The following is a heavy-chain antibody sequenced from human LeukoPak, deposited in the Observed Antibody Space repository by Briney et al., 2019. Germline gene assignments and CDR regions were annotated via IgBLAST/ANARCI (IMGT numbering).Heavy chain of an antibody. CDR3: ARVSYGDYDD. V-gene: IGHV3-66*01. D-gene: IGHD4-17*01. CDR2: IYSGGST. J-gene: IGHJ4*02. CDR1: GFTVSSNY. Sequence: GGSLRLSCAASGFTVSSNYMSWVRQAPGKGLEWVSVIYSGGSTYYADSAKGRFTISRDNSKNTLYLQMNSLRAEDTAVYYCARVSYGDYDDWGQGTLVTVSS.